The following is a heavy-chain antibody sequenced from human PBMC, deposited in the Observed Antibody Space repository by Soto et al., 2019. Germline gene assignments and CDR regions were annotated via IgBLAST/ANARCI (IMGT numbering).Heavy chain of an antibody. V-gene: IGHV1-3*01. J-gene: IGHJ4*02. CDR2: INAGNGNT. CDR1: GYTFTNYA. CDR3: ARGIRVHYSDQ. Sequence: ASVKVSCKASGYTFTNYAIHWVRQAPGQRLEWMGWINAGNGNTKYSQKFQGRVTITRDTSASTAYMELSSLRSEDTAVYYCARGIRVHYSDQWGQGTLVTVSS. D-gene: IGHD3-16*01.